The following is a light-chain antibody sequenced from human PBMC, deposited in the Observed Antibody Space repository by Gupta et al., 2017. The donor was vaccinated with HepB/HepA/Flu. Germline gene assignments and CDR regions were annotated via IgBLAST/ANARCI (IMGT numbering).Light chain of an antibody. CDR1: QSVSSN. Sequence: EIVMTQSPATLSVSPGETATLSCRASQSVSSNLDWYQQKPGQSPRLLIYVASTRATGIPDRFSGSGSGTEFTLTISSLQSEDFEIYYWLQDSNWTTFGQGTXVEIK. CDR3: LQDSNWTT. CDR2: VAS. J-gene: IGKJ1*01. V-gene: IGKV3-15*01.